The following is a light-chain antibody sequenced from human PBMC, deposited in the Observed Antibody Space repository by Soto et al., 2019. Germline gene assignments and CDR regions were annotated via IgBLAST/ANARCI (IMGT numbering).Light chain of an antibody. CDR3: FSFTRSSTLV. V-gene: IGLV2-14*01. CDR2: EVS. CDR1: SSDVGGYNY. J-gene: IGLJ3*02. Sequence: QSALTQPASVSGSPGQSITISCTGTSSDVGGYNYVSWSQQHPGKAPKLVIYEVSNRPSGVSNRFSGSKSGNTASLTISGLQAEDEADYYCFSFTRSSTLVFGGGTKVTVL.